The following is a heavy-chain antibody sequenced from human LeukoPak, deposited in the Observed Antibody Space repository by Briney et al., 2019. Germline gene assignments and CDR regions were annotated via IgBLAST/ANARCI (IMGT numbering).Heavy chain of an antibody. CDR3: AKSGGYSYGFGADYFDY. V-gene: IGHV1-69*05. J-gene: IGHJ4*02. CDR2: IIPIFGTA. CDR1: GGTFSSYA. Sequence: ASVKVSXKASGGTFSSYAISWVRQAPGQGLEWMGRIIPIFGTANYAQKFQGRVTITTDESTSTAYMELSSLRSEDTAVYYCAKSGGYSYGFGADYFDYWGQGTLVTVSS. D-gene: IGHD5-18*01.